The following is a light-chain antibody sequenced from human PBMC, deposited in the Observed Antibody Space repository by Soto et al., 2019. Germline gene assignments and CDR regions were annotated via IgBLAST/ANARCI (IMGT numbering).Light chain of an antibody. CDR3: QQYGSSPYT. J-gene: IGKJ2*01. CDR1: QSVTSNY. Sequence: EIVLTQSPGTLSLSPGERATLSCRASQSVTSNYLAWYQQKPGQAPRLLVYGASGRPTGIPDRFSGSGSGTDFTLTISRLEPEDFALYYCQQYGSSPYTFGQGTKLEIE. CDR2: GAS. V-gene: IGKV3-20*01.